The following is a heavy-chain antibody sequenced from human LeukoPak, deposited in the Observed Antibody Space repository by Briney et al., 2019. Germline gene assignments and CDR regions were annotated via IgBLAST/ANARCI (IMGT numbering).Heavy chain of an antibody. J-gene: IGHJ6*04. V-gene: IGHV3-21*01. CDR1: GFTFSSYS. Sequence: PGGSLRLSCAASGFTFSSYSMNWVRQAPGKGLEWVSSISSSSSSYIYYADSVKGRFTISRDNAKNSLYLQMNSLRAEDTAVYYCARDIYGAVDYYYGMDVWGKGTTVTVSS. CDR2: ISSSSSSYI. CDR3: ARDIYGAVDYYYGMDV. D-gene: IGHD4-17*01.